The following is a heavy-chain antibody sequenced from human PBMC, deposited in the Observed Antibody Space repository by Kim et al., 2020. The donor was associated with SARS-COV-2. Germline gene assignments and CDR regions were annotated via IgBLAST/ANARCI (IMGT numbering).Heavy chain of an antibody. Sequence: GGSLRLSCAASGFTFSSYSMNWVRQAPGKGLEWVSSISSSSSYIYYADSVKGRFTISRDNAKNSLYLQMNSLRAEDTAVYYCARIRLGYCSGGSCYSGERLDYWGQGTLVTVSS. J-gene: IGHJ4*02. D-gene: IGHD2-15*01. CDR2: ISSSSSYI. CDR1: GFTFSSYS. CDR3: ARIRLGYCSGGSCYSGERLDY. V-gene: IGHV3-21*01.